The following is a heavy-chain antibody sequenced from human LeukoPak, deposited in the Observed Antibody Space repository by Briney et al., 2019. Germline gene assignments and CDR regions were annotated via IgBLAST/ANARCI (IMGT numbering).Heavy chain of an antibody. V-gene: IGHV3-53*01. CDR3: ARDFLGSSGLYRYFDY. D-gene: IGHD6-19*01. J-gene: IGHJ4*02. CDR1: GFTVSNNY. Sequence: GGSLTLSCAASGFTVSNNYMSWLRQAPGKGLEWVSVIYSGGSTYSADSVKGRFTISRDTSKNTLYLQMNSLRAEDTGVYYCARDFLGSSGLYRYFDYWGQGTVVTVSS. CDR2: IYSGGST.